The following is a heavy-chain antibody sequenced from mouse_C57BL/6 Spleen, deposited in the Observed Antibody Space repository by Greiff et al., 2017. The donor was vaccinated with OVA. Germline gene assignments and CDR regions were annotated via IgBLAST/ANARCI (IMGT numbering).Heavy chain of an antibody. CDR2: ISDGGSYT. V-gene: IGHV5-4*01. CDR3: ARDSRYGYFDV. Sequence: EVQGVESGGGLVKPGGSLKLSCAASGFTFSSYAMSWVRQTPEKRLEWVATISDGGSYTYYPDNVKGRFTISRDNAKNNLYLQMSHLKSEDTAMYYCARDSRYGYFDVWGTGTTVTVSS. J-gene: IGHJ1*03. CDR1: GFTFSSYA. D-gene: IGHD6-1*01.